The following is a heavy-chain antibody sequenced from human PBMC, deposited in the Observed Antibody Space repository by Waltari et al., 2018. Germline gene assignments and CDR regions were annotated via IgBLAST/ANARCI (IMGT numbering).Heavy chain of an antibody. CDR2: IRSKASIDTT. Sequence: EVQLVESGGALIKPGRSLRLSCSASGFNFGDYAMSWFRQAPGKGLGWVGFIRSKASIDTTEYSASVKGRFTISRDDSKSIAYLQMNSLRTEDTAVYYCTRDSLTSITGTIDSWGQGTLVTVSS. D-gene: IGHD1-20*01. CDR1: GFNFGDYA. J-gene: IGHJ4*02. CDR3: TRDSLTSITGTIDS. V-gene: IGHV3-49*05.